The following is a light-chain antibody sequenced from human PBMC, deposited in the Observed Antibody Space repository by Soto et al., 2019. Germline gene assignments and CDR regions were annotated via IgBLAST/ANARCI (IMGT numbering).Light chain of an antibody. CDR2: DVS. CDR1: SSDVGDFNY. CDR3: SSYTSRSTFL. J-gene: IGLJ1*01. Sequence: QSALTQPASVSGSPGQSLTISCTGTSSDVGDFNYVSWYQQHPGKAPKIMIYDVSNRPSGVSNRFSGSKSGNTASLTISGLHAGDEADYYCSSYTSRSTFLFGTGTKLTVL. V-gene: IGLV2-14*03.